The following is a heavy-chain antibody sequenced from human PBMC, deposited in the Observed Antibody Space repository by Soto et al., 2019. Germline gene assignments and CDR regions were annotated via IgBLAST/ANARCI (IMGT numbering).Heavy chain of an antibody. D-gene: IGHD3-3*01. Sequence: PSETLSLTCTVSGFSINTNYYGGWIRQPPGKGLEWXGXIXXXGXVXXXPXXXXRVTMSIDTSKNEFSLRLKSMTAADTAVYFCARTGTYHRFWSGDYWGLGTLVTVSS. CDR3: ARTGTYHRFWSGDY. CDR1: GFSINTNYY. J-gene: IGHJ4*02. CDR2: IXXXGXV. V-gene: IGHV4-38-2*02.